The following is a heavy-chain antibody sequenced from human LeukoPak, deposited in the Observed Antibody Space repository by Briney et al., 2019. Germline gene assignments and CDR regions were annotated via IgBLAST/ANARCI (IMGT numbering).Heavy chain of an antibody. CDR3: AKASAMIVVVSKHFDY. D-gene: IGHD3-22*01. CDR2: ISYDGSNK. V-gene: IGHV3-30*18. CDR1: GFTFSSYS. Sequence: GGSLRLSCAASGFTFSSYSIHWVRQAPGKGLEWVAVISYDGSNKYYADSVKGRFTISRDNSKNTLYLQMNSLRAEDTAVYYCAKASAMIVVVSKHFDYWGQGTLVTVSS. J-gene: IGHJ4*02.